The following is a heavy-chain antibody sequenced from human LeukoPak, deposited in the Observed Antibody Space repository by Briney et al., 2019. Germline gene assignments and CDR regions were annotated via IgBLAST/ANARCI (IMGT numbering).Heavy chain of an antibody. Sequence: PGRSLRFTCAVSRFTFCNKRMHRLPQAPGKGLEGGGVIKYDGSNTYYADSVKGRFTISRDNSKNTLYLQMSSLRAEDTAVYYCAKEALDSSESSDYWGQGTLVTVSS. CDR1: RFTFCNKR. D-gene: IGHD3-22*01. CDR3: AKEALDSSESSDY. V-gene: IGHV3-30*18. J-gene: IGHJ4*02. CDR2: IKYDGSNT.